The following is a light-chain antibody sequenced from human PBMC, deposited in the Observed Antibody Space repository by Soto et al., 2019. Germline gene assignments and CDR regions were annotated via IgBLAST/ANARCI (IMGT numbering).Light chain of an antibody. CDR3: CSYAGSYTYV. V-gene: IGLV2-23*01. J-gene: IGLJ1*01. Sequence: QSALTQPASVSGSPGQSITISCSGTGSDVGTFNLVSWYQQYPGKAPKLIIFDGSHRPSGVSDRFSGSKSGNTASLTISGLQTEDEAHYYCCSYAGSYTYVFGTGTKLTVL. CDR2: DGS. CDR1: GSDVGTFNL.